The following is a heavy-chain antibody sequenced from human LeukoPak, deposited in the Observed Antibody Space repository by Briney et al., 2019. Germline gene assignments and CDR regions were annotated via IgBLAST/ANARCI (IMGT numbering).Heavy chain of an antibody. D-gene: IGHD3-22*01. Sequence: SVKVSCTASGGTFSSYAISWVRQAPGQGLEWMGGIIPIFGTANYAQKFQGRVTITADESTSTAYMELSSLRSEDTAVYYCARSYYYDSSGYYYFFDYWGQGTLVTVSS. CDR1: GGTFSSYA. V-gene: IGHV1-69*13. CDR3: ARSYYYDSSGYYYFFDY. J-gene: IGHJ4*02. CDR2: IIPIFGTA.